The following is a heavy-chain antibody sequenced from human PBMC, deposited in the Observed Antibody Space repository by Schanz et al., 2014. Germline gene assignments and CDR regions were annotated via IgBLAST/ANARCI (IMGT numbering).Heavy chain of an antibody. D-gene: IGHD3-22*01. Sequence: EVQVVESGGGLVQPGGSLRLSCEASGFTLTSYALTWVRQAPGKGLEWVAGISGSGGSTDYADSVKGRFIIPRDNSKNTLYLQMNSLRAEDTAVYYCAKIRYDSSGYYRPYYGMDVWGQGTTVIVSS. CDR1: GFTLTSYA. J-gene: IGHJ6*02. V-gene: IGHV3-23*04. CDR2: ISGSGGST. CDR3: AKIRYDSSGYYRPYYGMDV.